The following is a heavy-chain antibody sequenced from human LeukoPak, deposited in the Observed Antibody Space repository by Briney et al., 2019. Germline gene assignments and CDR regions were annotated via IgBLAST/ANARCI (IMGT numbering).Heavy chain of an antibody. Sequence: GASVKVSCTASGYTFTGYCMHWVRQAPGQGLEWMGWINPNSGGTNYAQKFQGRVTMTRDTSISTAYMELSRLRSDDTAVYYCARVIFGGSPPSPWGQGTLVTVSS. CDR2: INPNSGGT. CDR1: GYTFTGYC. V-gene: IGHV1-2*02. J-gene: IGHJ5*02. CDR3: ARVIFGGSPPSP. D-gene: IGHD1-26*01.